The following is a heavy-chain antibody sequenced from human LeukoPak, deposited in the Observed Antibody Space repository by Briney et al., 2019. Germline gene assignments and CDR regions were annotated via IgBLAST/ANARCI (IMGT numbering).Heavy chain of an antibody. V-gene: IGHV3-64*01. CDR2: ISSNGGST. J-gene: IGHJ4*02. D-gene: IGHD6-19*01. Sequence: GGSLRLSCAASGFTFSSYAMHWVRQAPGKGLEYVSAISSNGGSTYYANSVKGRFTISRDNSKNTLYLQMGSLRAEDMAVYYCARDYGDSSGWSKGLVDYWGQGTLVTVSS. CDR3: ARDYGDSSGWSKGLVDY. CDR1: GFTFSSYA.